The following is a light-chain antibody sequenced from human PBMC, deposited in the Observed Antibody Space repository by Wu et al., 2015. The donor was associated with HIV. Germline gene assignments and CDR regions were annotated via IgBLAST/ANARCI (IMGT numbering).Light chain of an antibody. J-gene: IGKJ4*01. Sequence: EIVLTQSPGTVSLSPGERATLSCRASQSVSSNYLAWYQQKPGQAPKLLIYGASSRATDIPNRFSGSGSGTEFTLTISRLEPEDFAIYYSQQYGNSQVTFGGGTKVEIK. CDR1: QSVSSNY. CDR3: QQYGNSQVT. V-gene: IGKV3-20*01. CDR2: GAS.